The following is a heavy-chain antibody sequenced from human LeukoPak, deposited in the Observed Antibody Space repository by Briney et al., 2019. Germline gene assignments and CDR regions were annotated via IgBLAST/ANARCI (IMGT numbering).Heavy chain of an antibody. V-gene: IGHV3-30*02. CDR1: GFTFSSYG. D-gene: IGHD3-10*01. Sequence: GGSLRLSCAASGFTFSSYGMHWVRQAPGKGLEWVAFIRYDGSNKYYADSVKGRFTISRDNSKNTLYLQMNSLRAEDTAVYYCAKDQRGRVRYYYMDVWGNGTTVTVSS. CDR3: AKDQRGRVRYYYMDV. CDR2: IRYDGSNK. J-gene: IGHJ6*03.